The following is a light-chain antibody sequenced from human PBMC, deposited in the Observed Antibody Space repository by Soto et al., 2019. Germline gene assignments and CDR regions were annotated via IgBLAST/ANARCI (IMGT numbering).Light chain of an antibody. Sequence: EIVLTQSPGSLSLSPVERATLSGSASQSISSRHLAWYQQKPGQAPRLLIYAASTRATDIPDKFSGSGSGADFTLGISRLEPEDFAVYYCQHYDTSLRTFGPGTKVDIK. CDR1: QSISSRH. V-gene: IGKV3-20*01. J-gene: IGKJ1*01. CDR2: AAS. CDR3: QHYDTSLRT.